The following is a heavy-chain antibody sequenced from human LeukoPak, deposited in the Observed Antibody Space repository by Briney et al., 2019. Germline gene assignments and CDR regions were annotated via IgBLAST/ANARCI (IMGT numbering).Heavy chain of an antibody. CDR3: AKVYGGAVADPFDY. V-gene: IGHV3-23*01. Sequence: GGSLRLSCAASGFTFSSYAMSWVRQAPGKGLEWVSAISGSGGSTYYVDSVKGRFTISRDNSKNTLYLQKNSLRAEDTAVYYCAKVYGGAVADPFDYWGQGTLVTVSS. D-gene: IGHD6-19*01. CDR1: GFTFSSYA. J-gene: IGHJ4*02. CDR2: ISGSGGST.